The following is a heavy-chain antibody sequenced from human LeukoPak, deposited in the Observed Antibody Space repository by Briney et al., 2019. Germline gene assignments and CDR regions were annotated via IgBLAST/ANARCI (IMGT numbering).Heavy chain of an antibody. CDR3: ARDPYRDAPDYFDY. Sequence: GRSLRLFCAASGFTFSRYAIHCVRQSPGRGREWVAVISDDGTFTLYGDSVRGRFTVSRDSSKNTLYLQMNSLRPEDTAVYYCARDPYRDAPDYFDYWGQRTLVTVSS. CDR2: ISDDGTFT. J-gene: IGHJ4*02. D-gene: IGHD1-14*01. V-gene: IGHV3-30-3*01. CDR1: GFTFSRYA.